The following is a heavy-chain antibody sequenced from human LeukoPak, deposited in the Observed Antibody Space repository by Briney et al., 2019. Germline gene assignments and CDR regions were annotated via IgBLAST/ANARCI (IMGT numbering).Heavy chain of an antibody. J-gene: IGHJ3*02. CDR3: ARDSRRTTYYYDGEAFDI. D-gene: IGHD3-22*01. CDR2: ISSSSSYI. V-gene: IGHV3-21*04. CDR1: GFTFSSYS. Sequence: GGSLRLSCAASGFTFSSYSMNWVRQAPGKGLEWVSSISSSSSYIYYADSVKGRFTISRDNAKNSLYLQMNSLRAEDTAVYYCARDSRRTTYYYDGEAFDIWGQGTMVTVSS.